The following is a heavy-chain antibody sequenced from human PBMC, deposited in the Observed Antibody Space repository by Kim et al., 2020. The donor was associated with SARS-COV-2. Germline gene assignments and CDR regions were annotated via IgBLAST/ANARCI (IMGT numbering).Heavy chain of an antibody. CDR3: AKDHSLSSIAVPYYFDY. D-gene: IGHD6-6*01. Sequence: VQGRFTISRDNSQNTLYLQMNSLRAEDTAVYYCAKDHSLSSIAVPYYFDYWGQGTLVTVSS. J-gene: IGHJ4*02. V-gene: IGHV3-23*01.